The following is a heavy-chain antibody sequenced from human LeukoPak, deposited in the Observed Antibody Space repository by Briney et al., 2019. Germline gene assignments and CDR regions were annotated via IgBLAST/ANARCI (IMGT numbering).Heavy chain of an antibody. CDR3: ARGGRPGDY. D-gene: IGHD1-26*01. Sequence: PGTSLRLSCAASGLSFSSHGMHWVRQAPGKGLEWVSYISGSSSAIYYADSVGGRFTISRENAKNSLYLQMNSLRDEDTAVYYCARGGRPGDYWGQGTLVTVSS. V-gene: IGHV3-48*02. J-gene: IGHJ4*02. CDR2: ISGSSSAI. CDR1: GLSFSSHG.